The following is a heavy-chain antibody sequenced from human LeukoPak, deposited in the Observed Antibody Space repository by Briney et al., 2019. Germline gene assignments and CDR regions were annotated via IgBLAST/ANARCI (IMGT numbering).Heavy chain of an antibody. D-gene: IGHD5-12*01. CDR2: IYYSGST. V-gene: IGHV4-59*08. J-gene: IGHJ6*02. CDR1: GGSISSYY. Sequence: PSETLSLTCTVSGGSISSYYWSWIRQPPGKGLEWIGYIYYSGSTNYNPSLKSRVTISVDTSKNQFSLKLSSVTAADTAVYYCARVGYDYYYYYGMDVWGQGTTVTVSS. CDR3: ARVGYDYYYYYGMDV.